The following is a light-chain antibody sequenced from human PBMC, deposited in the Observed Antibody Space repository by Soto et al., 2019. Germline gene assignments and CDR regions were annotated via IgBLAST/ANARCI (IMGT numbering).Light chain of an antibody. CDR3: QQYGNSPPLT. J-gene: IGKJ4*01. CDR1: QSVSSH. CDR2: GAS. V-gene: IGKV3-20*01. Sequence: EIVLSQSPCTLSLSTGERATLSCRASQSVSSHLAWYQQRPGQAPRLLIYGASSRATGIPDRFSGSGSGTDFTLTISRLEPEDFALYYCQQYGNSPPLTFGGGTKVDI.